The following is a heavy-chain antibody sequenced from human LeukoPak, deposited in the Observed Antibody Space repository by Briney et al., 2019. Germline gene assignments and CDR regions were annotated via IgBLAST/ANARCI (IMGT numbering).Heavy chain of an antibody. CDR2: IYYRGST. CDR3: ARGPGIAAAGDY. CDR1: GGSISSYY. D-gene: IGHD6-13*01. V-gene: IGHV4-59*01. Sequence: SEPLSLTCTVSGGSISSYYWSWIRQPPGKGLEWIGYIYYRGSTKYNPSLKSRVNIPVDTSKNQFSLKLSSVTAADTAVYYCARGPGIAAAGDYWGQGTLVTVSS. J-gene: IGHJ4*02.